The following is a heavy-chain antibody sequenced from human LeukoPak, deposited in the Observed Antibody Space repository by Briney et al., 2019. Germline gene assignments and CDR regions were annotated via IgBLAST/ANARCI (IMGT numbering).Heavy chain of an antibody. V-gene: IGHV1-8*01. D-gene: IGHD3-3*01. Sequence: ASVKVSCTASGYTFTSYDINWVRQATGQGLEWMGWMNPNSGNTGYAQKFQGRVTMTRNTSISTAYMELSSLRSEDTAVYYCARGRRAWSGYYTPLFDYWGQGTLVTVSS. CDR3: ARGRRAWSGYYTPLFDY. J-gene: IGHJ4*02. CDR2: MNPNSGNT. CDR1: GYTFTSYD.